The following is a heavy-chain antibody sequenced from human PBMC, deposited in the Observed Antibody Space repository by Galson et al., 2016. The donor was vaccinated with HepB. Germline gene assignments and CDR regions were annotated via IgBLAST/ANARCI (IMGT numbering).Heavy chain of an antibody. Sequence: SLRLSCAASGFTFSSYGMHWVRQAPGKGLEWVAVIWYDGSNKYYADSVKGRFTISRDNSKNTLYLQMNSLRAEDTAVYYCAREELTIFGVVYYYYYGMDVWGQGTTVTVSS. CDR2: IWYDGSNK. D-gene: IGHD3-3*01. CDR1: GFTFSSYG. CDR3: AREELTIFGVVYYYYYGMDV. V-gene: IGHV3-33*01. J-gene: IGHJ6*02.